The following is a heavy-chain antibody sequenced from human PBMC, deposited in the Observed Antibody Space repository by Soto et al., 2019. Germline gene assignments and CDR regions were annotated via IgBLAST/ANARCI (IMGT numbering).Heavy chain of an antibody. CDR1: GVTYSSYT. V-gene: IGHV1-69*02. CDR3: ARGGANWNSTRWFDP. CDR2: IIPILGIA. Sequence: SVKASSKACGVTYSSYTRSWLQHAPGQGLEWMGRIIPILGIANYAQKFQGRVTITADKSTSTAYMELSSLRSEDTAVYYCARGGANWNSTRWFDPWGQGTLVTVFS. D-gene: IGHD1-7*01. J-gene: IGHJ5*02.